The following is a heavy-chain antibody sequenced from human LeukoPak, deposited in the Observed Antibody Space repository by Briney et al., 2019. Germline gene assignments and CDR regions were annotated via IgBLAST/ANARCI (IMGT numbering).Heavy chain of an antibody. J-gene: IGHJ6*03. D-gene: IGHD6-13*01. CDR1: GGSISSYY. V-gene: IGHV4-59*01. CDR2: IYYSGST. CDR3: ARGGSSWSHYYYYYYMDV. Sequence: SETLSLTCTVSGGSISSYYWSWIRQPPGKGLEWIGYIYYSGSTNYNPSLKSRVTISVDTSKNQFSLKLSSVTAADTAVYYCARGGSSWSHYYYYYYMDVWGKGTTVTVSS.